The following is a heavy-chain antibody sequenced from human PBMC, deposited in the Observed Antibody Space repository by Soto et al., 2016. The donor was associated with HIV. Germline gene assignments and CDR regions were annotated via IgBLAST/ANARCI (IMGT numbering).Heavy chain of an antibody. CDR1: GFTFSSAA. Sequence: EVQLLESGGGLVEPGRSLRLSCAASGFTFSSAAMSWVRQTPGKGLEWISAISSGGTITYYAESLKGRFTISRDNSKNTLYLQMNNLRAEDTATYYCAKVPTRLPPPRFDSWGRGTLVTVSS. V-gene: IGHV3-23*01. D-gene: IGHD2-21*02. CDR3: AKVPTRLPPPRFDS. CDR2: ISSGGTIT. J-gene: IGHJ5*01.